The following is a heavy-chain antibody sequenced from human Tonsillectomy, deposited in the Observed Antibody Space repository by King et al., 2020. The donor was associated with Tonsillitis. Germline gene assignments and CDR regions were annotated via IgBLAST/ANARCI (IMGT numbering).Heavy chain of an antibody. J-gene: IGHJ4*02. CDR2: IIPIFDTA. CDR1: GGTFSSYA. Sequence: GQLVQSGAEVKKPGSSVKVSCKASGGTFSSYAISWVRQAPGQGLEWMVGIIPIFDTANYAQNFQGRFTITADESTTTAYMELSSLRSEDTAVYYCARGYCSSTSCSYFDSWGQGTLVTVSS. CDR3: ARGYCSSTSCSYFDS. D-gene: IGHD2-2*01. V-gene: IGHV1-69*01.